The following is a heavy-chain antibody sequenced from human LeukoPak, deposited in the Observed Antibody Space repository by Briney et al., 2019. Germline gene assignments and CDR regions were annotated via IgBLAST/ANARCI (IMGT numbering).Heavy chain of an antibody. V-gene: IGHV3-30-3*01. CDR2: ISYDGSNK. CDR1: GFTFSSYA. J-gene: IGHJ4*02. Sequence: PGGSLRLSCAASGFTFSSYAMHWVRQAPGKGLEWVTVISYDGSNKYYADSVKGRFTISRDNSKNTLYLQMNSLRAEDTAVYYCAGVDTVTTVDYWGQGTLVTVSS. D-gene: IGHD4-17*01. CDR3: AGVDTVTTVDY.